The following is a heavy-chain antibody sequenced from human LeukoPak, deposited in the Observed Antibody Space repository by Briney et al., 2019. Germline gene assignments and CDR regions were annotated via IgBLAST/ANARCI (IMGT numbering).Heavy chain of an antibody. CDR3: ATYTRHCSGGTCYSIDY. V-gene: IGHV4-59*08. CDR2: VYYSGST. CDR1: GDSISSYH. J-gene: IGHJ4*02. Sequence: PSETLSLTCTVSGDSISSYHWTWIRPPPGRGLEWIGYVYYSGSTNYNPSLKSRVTISLDTSNNQFSLKLSSVTAADTAIYYCATYTRHCSGGTCYSIDYWGQGTLVTVSS. D-gene: IGHD2-15*01.